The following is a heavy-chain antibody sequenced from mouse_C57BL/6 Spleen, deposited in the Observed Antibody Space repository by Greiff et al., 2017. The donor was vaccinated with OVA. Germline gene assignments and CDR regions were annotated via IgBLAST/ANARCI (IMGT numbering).Heavy chain of an antibody. CDR2: IFPGSGST. CDR1: GYTFTDYY. Sequence: QVQLQQSGPELVKPGASVKISCKASGYTFTDYYINWVKQRPGQGLEWIGWIFPGSGSTYYNEKFTGKATLTVDKSYSTASMLLSSLTSEDSAVYFGARGNSNYRSWCAYWGQGTLVTVSA. D-gene: IGHD2-5*01. V-gene: IGHV1-75*01. CDR3: ARGNSNYRSWCAY. J-gene: IGHJ3*01.